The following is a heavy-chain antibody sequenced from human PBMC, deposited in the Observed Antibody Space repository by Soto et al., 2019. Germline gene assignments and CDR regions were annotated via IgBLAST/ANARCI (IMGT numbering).Heavy chain of an antibody. CDR3: ARHAAIFGVIIGYFDY. CDR1: GGAISSSSYY. CDR2: VFYSGRS. J-gene: IGHJ4*02. D-gene: IGHD3-3*01. Sequence: PSETLSLTCTASGGAISSSSYYWGWIRQPPGKGLEWIGSVFYSGRSYYNQSLKSRVTISVDTSKNHFSLKLNSVTAADTAVYYCARHAAIFGVIIGYFDYWGQGALVTVSS. V-gene: IGHV4-39*01.